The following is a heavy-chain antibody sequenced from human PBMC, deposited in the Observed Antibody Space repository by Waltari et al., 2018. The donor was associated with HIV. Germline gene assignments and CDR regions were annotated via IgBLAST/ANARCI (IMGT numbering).Heavy chain of an antibody. CDR3: ARGIFGGNPGY. CDR1: GGSITSYL. D-gene: IGHD2-15*01. V-gene: IGHV4-59*01. CDR2: IHSTGST. Sequence: QLQLRESGPGLVKPLETLALNCPVSGGSITSYLWSWYRQPPGKGLEWIGYIHSTGSTNYNPSLKSRVTISVDTSKTVFSLQLNSVTAADTAIYYCARGIFGGNPGYWGRGTLITVS. J-gene: IGHJ4*02.